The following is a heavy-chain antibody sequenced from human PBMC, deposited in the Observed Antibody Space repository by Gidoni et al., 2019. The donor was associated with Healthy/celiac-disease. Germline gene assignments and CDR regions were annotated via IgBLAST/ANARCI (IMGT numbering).Heavy chain of an antibody. CDR2: INPSGGST. CDR1: GYTFTSYY. Sequence: QVQLVQSGAEVKKPGASVKVSCKASGYTFTSYYMHWVRQAPGQGLEWMGIINPSGGSTSYAQKFQGRVTMTRDTSTSTVYMELSSLRSEDTAVYYCAREQYCSGGSCYSGDYFDYWGQGTLVTVSS. D-gene: IGHD2-15*01. J-gene: IGHJ4*02. CDR3: AREQYCSGGSCYSGDYFDY. V-gene: IGHV1-46*01.